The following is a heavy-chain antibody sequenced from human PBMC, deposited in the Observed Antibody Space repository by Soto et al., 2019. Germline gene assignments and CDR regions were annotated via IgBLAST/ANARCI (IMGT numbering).Heavy chain of an antibody. Sequence: QVQLVQSGAEVKKPGASVKVSCKASGYTFTSYAMHWVRQAPGQRLEWMGWNNAGNGNTKYSQKFQGRVTITRDTSASTAYMELSSLRSEDTAVYYCASEYCGGDCYSAARYGMDVWGQGTTVTVSS. CDR3: ASEYCGGDCYSAARYGMDV. V-gene: IGHV1-3*01. CDR1: GYTFTSYA. CDR2: NNAGNGNT. J-gene: IGHJ6*02. D-gene: IGHD2-21*02.